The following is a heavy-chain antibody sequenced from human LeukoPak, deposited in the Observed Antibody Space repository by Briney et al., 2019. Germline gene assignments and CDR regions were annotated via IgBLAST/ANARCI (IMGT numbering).Heavy chain of an antibody. CDR2: INHSGST. J-gene: IGHJ5*02. CDR3: ARRTRAVAGNNWFDP. D-gene: IGHD6-19*01. CDR1: GGSFSGYY. Sequence: SETLSLTCAVYGGSFSGYYRSWIRQPPGKGLEWIGEINHSGSTNYNPSLKSRVIISVDTSKNQFSLKLSSVTAADTAVYYCARRTRAVAGNNWFDPWGQGTLVTVSS. V-gene: IGHV4-34*01.